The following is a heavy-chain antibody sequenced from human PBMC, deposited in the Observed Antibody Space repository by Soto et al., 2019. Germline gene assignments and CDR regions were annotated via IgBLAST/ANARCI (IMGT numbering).Heavy chain of an antibody. CDR2: INSKTDGGTT. Sequence: GKGLEWVGRINSKTDGGTTDYAAPVKGRFTISRDDSKNTLYLQMNSLKTEDTAVYYCTTDLFFQAEDGIRDSVPVSAFLLNRSSDL. J-gene: IGHJ2*01. CDR3: TTDLFFQAEDGIRDSVPVSAFLLNRSSDL. D-gene: IGHD3-9*01. V-gene: IGHV3-15*01.